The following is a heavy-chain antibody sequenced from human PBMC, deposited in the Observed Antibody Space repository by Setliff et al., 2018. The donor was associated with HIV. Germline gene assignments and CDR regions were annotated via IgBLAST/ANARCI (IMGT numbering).Heavy chain of an antibody. CDR3: AKLTPFGY. Sequence: SETLSLTCAVYGGSFSDYYWNWIRQPPGKGLEWIGEIQHSGSTNYNPSLKRRVTISLDTSKNQFSLKLSSVTAAVTAVYYCAKLTPFGYWGQGTLVTVSS. CDR1: GGSFSDYY. CDR2: IQHSGST. D-gene: IGHD7-27*01. J-gene: IGHJ4*02. V-gene: IGHV4-34*01.